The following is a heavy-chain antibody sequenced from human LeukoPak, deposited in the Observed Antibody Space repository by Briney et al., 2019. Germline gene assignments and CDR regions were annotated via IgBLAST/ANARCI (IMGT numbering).Heavy chain of an antibody. CDR3: ARGRNIAVGGSSLAAH. V-gene: IGHV1-2*02. D-gene: IGHD6-13*01. CDR2: INPNNGDT. CDR1: GYTFTDYY. J-gene: IGHJ4*02. Sequence: ASVKVSCKASGYTFTDYYMHWVRQAPGQGLEWMGWINPNNGDTGSTQKFQGRVTMTRDTSISTAYMELSSLRSDDTAVYYCARGRNIAVGGSSLAAHWGQGTLVTVSS.